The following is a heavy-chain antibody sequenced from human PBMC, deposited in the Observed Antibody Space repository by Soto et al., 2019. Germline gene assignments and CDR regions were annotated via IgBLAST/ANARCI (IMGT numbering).Heavy chain of an antibody. CDR3: VKAGKFKAFDV. CDR2: ISWNGDSS. Sequence: VQLVESGGVAVQPGGSLRLSCVASGLNLIDYTMHWVRQVPGKGLEWVSLISWNGDSSDYADSVKSRFTISRDNTKNSLYLQMNSLKTDDTALYFCVKAGKFKAFDVWGQGTLVTVS. V-gene: IGHV3-43*01. D-gene: IGHD1-26*01. CDR1: GLNLIDYT. J-gene: IGHJ3*01.